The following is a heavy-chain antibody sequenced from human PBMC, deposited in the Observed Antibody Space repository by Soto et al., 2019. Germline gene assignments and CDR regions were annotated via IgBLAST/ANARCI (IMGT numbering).Heavy chain of an antibody. Sequence: GASVKVSCKASGGTFSSYAISWVRQAPGQGLEWMGGIIPIFGTANYAQKFQGRVTITADKSTSTAYMELSSLRSEDTAVYYCARGVQVVPAAIRYYYYYYGMDVWGQGTTVTVSS. D-gene: IGHD2-2*02. CDR3: ARGVQVVPAAIRYYYYYYGMDV. CDR2: IIPIFGTA. V-gene: IGHV1-69*06. CDR1: GGTFSSYA. J-gene: IGHJ6*02.